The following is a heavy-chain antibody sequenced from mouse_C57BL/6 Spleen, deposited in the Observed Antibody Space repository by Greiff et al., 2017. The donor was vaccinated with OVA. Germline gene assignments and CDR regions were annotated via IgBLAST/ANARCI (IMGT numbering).Heavy chain of an antibody. J-gene: IGHJ4*01. D-gene: IGHD2-4*01. Sequence: VQLQQPGAELVKPGASVKLSCKASGYTFTSYWMHWVKQRPGRGLEWIGRIDPYSGGTKYNEQFKSKATLTVDKPSSTAYMQLSSLTSEDSAVYYCARLGIYYDYGYAMDYWGQGTSVTVSS. CDR1: GYTFTSYW. CDR2: IDPYSGGT. CDR3: ARLGIYYDYGYAMDY. V-gene: IGHV1-72*01.